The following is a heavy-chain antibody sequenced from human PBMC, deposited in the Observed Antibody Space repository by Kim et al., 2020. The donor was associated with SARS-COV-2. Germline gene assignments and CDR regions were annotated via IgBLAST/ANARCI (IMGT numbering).Heavy chain of an antibody. J-gene: IGHJ5*02. CDR3: ARLGYGLLWFGEWGTNWFDP. CDR2: IYYSGST. Sequence: SETLSLTCTVSGGSISSGGYYWSWIRQHPGKGLEWIGYIYYSGSTYYNPSLKSRVTISVDTSKNQFSLKLSSVTAADTAVYYCARLGYGLLWFGEWGTNWFDPWGQGTLVTVSS. V-gene: IGHV4-31*03. D-gene: IGHD3-10*01. CDR1: GGSISSGGYY.